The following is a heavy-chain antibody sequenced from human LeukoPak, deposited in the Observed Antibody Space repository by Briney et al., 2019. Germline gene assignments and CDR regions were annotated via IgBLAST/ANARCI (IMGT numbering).Heavy chain of an antibody. J-gene: IGHJ3*02. CDR3: ARVGRQVWLRHAFDI. V-gene: IGHV4-59*11. D-gene: IGHD5-12*01. Sequence: SETLSLTCTVSGGSISSHYWSWIRQPPGKGLEWIGYIYYSGSTNYNPSLKSRVTISVDTSKNQFSLKLSSVTAADTAVYYCARVGRQVWLRHAFDIGGQGTMVTVSS. CDR2: IYYSGST. CDR1: GGSISSHY.